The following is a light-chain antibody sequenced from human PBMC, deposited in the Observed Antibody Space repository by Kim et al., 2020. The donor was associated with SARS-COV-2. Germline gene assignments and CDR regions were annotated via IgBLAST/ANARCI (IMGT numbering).Light chain of an antibody. CDR2: DTS. Sequence: SPGERATLSCRASQSVSNNYLAWYQERPGQAPRLLIHDTSTRATGIPDRFSGSGSGTDFTLTISRLEPEDFAVYYCQQYGDSPQTFGQGTKVEIK. J-gene: IGKJ1*01. V-gene: IGKV3-20*01. CDR3: QQYGDSPQT. CDR1: QSVSNNY.